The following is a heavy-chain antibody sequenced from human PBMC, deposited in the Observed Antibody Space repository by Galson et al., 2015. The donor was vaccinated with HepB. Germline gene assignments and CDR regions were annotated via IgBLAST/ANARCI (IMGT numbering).Heavy chain of an antibody. V-gene: IGHV4-4*02. CDR1: GGSISSSNW. D-gene: IGHD3-22*01. Sequence: SETLSLTCAVSGGSISSSNWWSWVRQPPGKGLEWIGEIYHSGSTNYNPSLKSRVTISVDKSKNQFSLKLSSVTAADTAVYYCARVFDSRRGVWFNPWGQGTLVTVSS. J-gene: IGHJ5*02. CDR2: IYHSGST. CDR3: ARVFDSRRGVWFNP.